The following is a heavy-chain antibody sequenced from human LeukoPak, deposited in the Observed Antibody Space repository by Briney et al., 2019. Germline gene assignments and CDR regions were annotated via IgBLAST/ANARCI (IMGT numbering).Heavy chain of an antibody. CDR3: ARGPQLVGYYYIDV. Sequence: SETLSLTCTVSGGSISSYYWSWIRQPPGKGLEWIGSIYHSGSTYYNPSLKSRVTISVDTSKNQFSLQLNAVTPEDTAVYYCARGPQLVGYYYIDVWGKGTTVTVSS. D-gene: IGHD1-1*01. CDR2: IYHSGST. J-gene: IGHJ6*03. CDR1: GGSISSYY. V-gene: IGHV4-59*04.